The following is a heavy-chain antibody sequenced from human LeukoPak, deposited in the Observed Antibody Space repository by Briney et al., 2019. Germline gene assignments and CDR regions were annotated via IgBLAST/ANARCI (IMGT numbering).Heavy chain of an antibody. J-gene: IGHJ3*02. Sequence: PSETLSLTCAVSGGSISSGGYSWSWIRQPPGKGLEWIGYIYHSGSTYYNPSLKSRVTISVDRSKNQFSLKLSSVTAADTAVYYCARDLVDSGYDLVDIWGQGTMVTVSS. D-gene: IGHD5-12*01. CDR1: GGSISSGGYS. V-gene: IGHV4-30-2*01. CDR2: IYHSGST. CDR3: ARDLVDSGYDLVDI.